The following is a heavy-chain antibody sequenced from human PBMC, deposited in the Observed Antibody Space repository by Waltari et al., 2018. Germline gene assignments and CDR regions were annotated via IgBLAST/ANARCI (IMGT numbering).Heavy chain of an antibody. J-gene: IGHJ4*02. CDR1: GFLFGSYA. Sequence: QVQLVESGGGVVQPGRFLTLSCAGSGFLFGSYAMQWVRKAPGKGRDWVDVISIYGSEEYYADSVKGRFTIARDNSKNTLYLQMNSLRSEDTAVYYCARDLGNSYFDFWSGYYPTDYWGQGTLVTVSS. CDR3: ARDLGNSYFDFWSGYYPTDY. CDR2: ISIYGSEE. V-gene: IGHV3-30*01. D-gene: IGHD3-3*01.